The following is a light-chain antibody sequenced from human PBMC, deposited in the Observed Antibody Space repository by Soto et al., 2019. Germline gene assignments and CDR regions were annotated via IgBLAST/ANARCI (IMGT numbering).Light chain of an antibody. Sequence: QSVLTQPPSASGTPGQTVTISCSGSSSNIGSDFVYWFQQLPGTAPILLIYRNNQRPSGVSDRFSGSKSGTSASLVISGLRSEDEADYYCVSWDGSLSGWVFGGGTQLTVL. J-gene: IGLJ3*02. CDR2: RNN. CDR3: VSWDGSLSGWV. CDR1: SSNIGSDF. V-gene: IGLV1-47*01.